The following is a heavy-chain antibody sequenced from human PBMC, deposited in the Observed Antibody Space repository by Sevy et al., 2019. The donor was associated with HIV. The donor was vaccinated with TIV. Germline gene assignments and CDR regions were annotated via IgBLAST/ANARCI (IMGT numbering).Heavy chain of an antibody. CDR2: ISGSDGTI. D-gene: IGHD4-17*01. CDR3: ARDDGKGGDLCDYYSFAMDV. J-gene: IGHJ6*02. V-gene: IGHV3-11*01. CDR1: GFTFSDYY. Sequence: GGSLRLSCAASGFTFSDYYMSWIRQAPGKGLEWISYISGSDGTIYYADSVKGRFTISRDNAKNSLYLQMSSLRAEDMAVYYGARDDGKGGDLCDYYSFAMDVWGQWTTVTVSS.